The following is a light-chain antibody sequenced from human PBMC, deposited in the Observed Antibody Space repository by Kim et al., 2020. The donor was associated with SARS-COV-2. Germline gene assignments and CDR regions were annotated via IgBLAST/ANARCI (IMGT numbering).Light chain of an antibody. CDR1: NSDLGGYNY. J-gene: IGLJ3*02. CDR3: SSYTSSKTWV. V-gene: IGLV2-14*03. CDR2: DVT. Sequence: QSALTQPASVSGSPGQWFTISCTGSNSDLGGYNYVSWYQQHPGKAPKLIIYDVTKRPSGVSDRFSGSKSGNTASLIISGLQADDEADYYCSSYTSSKTWVFGGGTKLTVL.